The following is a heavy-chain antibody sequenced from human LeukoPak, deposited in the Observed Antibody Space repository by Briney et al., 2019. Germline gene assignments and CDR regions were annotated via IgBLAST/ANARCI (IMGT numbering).Heavy chain of an antibody. CDR3: ARETPGYYYYYMDV. J-gene: IGHJ6*03. Sequence: GALRLSCAAPGFPFSSYATSWVRQAPGKGLEWVSVIYSGGRTYYVDSVKGRFTISRDNSKNTLYLQMNSLRAEDTAVYYCARETPGYYYYYMDVWGKGTTVTVSS. CDR1: GFPFSSYA. CDR2: IYSGGRT. D-gene: IGHD1-1*01. V-gene: IGHV3-66*02.